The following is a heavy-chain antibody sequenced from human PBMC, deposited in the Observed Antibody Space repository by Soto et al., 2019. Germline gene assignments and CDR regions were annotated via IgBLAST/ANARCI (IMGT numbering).Heavy chain of an antibody. V-gene: IGHV1-18*01. Sequence: ASVKVSCKTSGYTFSTSCISWVRQAPGQWLEWVGWIRPDNGNRKSAQRLQGRVTLTTDTSASTAYMELRSLTSDDTAMYYCARDTESNRYNDWGQGTLVTVSS. CDR2: IRPDNGNR. CDR3: ARDTESNRYND. D-gene: IGHD1-20*01. J-gene: IGHJ1*01. CDR1: GYTFSTSC.